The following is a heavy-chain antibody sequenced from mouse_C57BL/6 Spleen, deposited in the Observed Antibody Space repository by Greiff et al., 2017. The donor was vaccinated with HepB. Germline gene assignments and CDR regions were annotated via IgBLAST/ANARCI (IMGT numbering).Heavy chain of an antibody. CDR1: GYTFTDYY. Sequence: VQLQQSGPVLVKPGASVKMSCKASGYTFTDYYMNWVKQSHGKSLEWIGVINPYNGGTSYNQKFKGKATLTVDKSSSTAYMELNSLTSEDSAVYYCAREFITTVVATDYWGQGTTLTVSS. CDR2: INPYNGGT. CDR3: AREFITTVVATDY. V-gene: IGHV1-19*01. J-gene: IGHJ2*01. D-gene: IGHD1-1*01.